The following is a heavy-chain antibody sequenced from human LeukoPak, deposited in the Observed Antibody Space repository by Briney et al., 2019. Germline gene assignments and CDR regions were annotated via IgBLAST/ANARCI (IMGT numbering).Heavy chain of an antibody. D-gene: IGHD2-15*01. V-gene: IGHV4-34*01. CDR3: ARGVGYCSGGSCYRPTTFVY. J-gene: IGHJ4*02. CDR1: GGSFSGYY. CDR2: INHSGST. Sequence: SETLSLTCAVYGGSFSGYYWSWIRQPPGKGLEWIGEINHSGSTNYNPSLKGRVTISVDTSKNQFSLKLSSVTAADTAVYYCARGVGYCSGGSCYRPTTFVYWGQGTLVTVSS.